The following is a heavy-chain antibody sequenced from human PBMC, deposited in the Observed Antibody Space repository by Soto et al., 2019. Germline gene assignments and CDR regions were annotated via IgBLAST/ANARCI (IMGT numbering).Heavy chain of an antibody. CDR1: GDSISSYY. V-gene: IGHV4-59*01. Sequence: QVQLQESGPGLVKPSETLSLTCAVSGDSISSYYCMWIRQPPGKGLESIGYLYYGRSANYNPSLQXRXTXSXPTSTNQCSLTLSSMTAADTAVYYCALRSMAVVPEYWGQGTLVTVSS. J-gene: IGHJ4*02. D-gene: IGHD3-22*01. CDR2: LYYGRSA. CDR3: ALRSMAVVPEY.